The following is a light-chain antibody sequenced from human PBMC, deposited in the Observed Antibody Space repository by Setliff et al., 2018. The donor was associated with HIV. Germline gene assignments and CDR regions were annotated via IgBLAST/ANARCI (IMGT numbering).Light chain of an antibody. V-gene: IGLV2-14*01. Sequence: QSVLAQPASVSGSPGQSITISCTGTSSDVGTYNAVYWYQQHPGKAPKLMIYDVSTRPSGVSNRFSGSKSGNTASLTISGLQTEDEADYYCSPYTSSSTEVFGTGTKVTV. CDR2: DVS. J-gene: IGLJ1*01. CDR1: SSDVGTYNA. CDR3: SPYTSSSTEV.